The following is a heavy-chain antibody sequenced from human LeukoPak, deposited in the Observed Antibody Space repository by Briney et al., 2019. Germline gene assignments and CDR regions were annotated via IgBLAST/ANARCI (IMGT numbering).Heavy chain of an antibody. Sequence: SVKVSCKASGGTFSSYAISWVRQAPGQGLEWMGGIIPIFGTANYAQKFQGRVTITADESTSTAYMELSRLRSDDTAVYYCATTRATHIAVAGKGDWFDPWGQGTLVTVSS. V-gene: IGHV1-69*13. CDR1: GGTFSSYA. CDR2: IIPIFGTA. D-gene: IGHD6-19*01. J-gene: IGHJ5*02. CDR3: ATTRATHIAVAGKGDWFDP.